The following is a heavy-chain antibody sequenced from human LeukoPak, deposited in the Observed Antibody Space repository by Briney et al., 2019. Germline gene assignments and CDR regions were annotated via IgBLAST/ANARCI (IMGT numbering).Heavy chain of an antibody. D-gene: IGHD5-24*01. CDR3: AKPVEMATTRGAFDI. V-gene: IGHV3-21*01. CDR2: ISSSSSYI. CDR1: GFTFSSYS. J-gene: IGHJ3*02. Sequence: PGGSLRLSWAASGFTFSSYSMNWVRQAPGKGLEWVSSISSSSSYIYYADSVKGRFTISRDNAKNSLYLQMNSLRAEDTAVYYCAKPVEMATTRGAFDIWGQGTMVTVSS.